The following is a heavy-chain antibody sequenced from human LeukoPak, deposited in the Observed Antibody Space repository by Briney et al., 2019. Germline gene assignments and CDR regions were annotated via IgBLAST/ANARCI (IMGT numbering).Heavy chain of an antibody. J-gene: IGHJ3*02. Sequence: SETLSLTCTVSGGSISSSSYYWGWIRQPPGKGLEWIGSIYYSGSTYYNPSLKSRVTISVDTSKNQFSLKLSSVTAADTAVYYCASLDSSGSMGAFDIWGQGTMVTVFS. V-gene: IGHV4-39*07. CDR1: GGSISSSSYY. CDR3: ASLDSSGSMGAFDI. D-gene: IGHD3-22*01. CDR2: IYYSGST.